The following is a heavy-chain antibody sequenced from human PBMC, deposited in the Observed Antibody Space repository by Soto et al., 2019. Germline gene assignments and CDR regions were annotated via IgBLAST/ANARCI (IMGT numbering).Heavy chain of an antibody. D-gene: IGHD1-26*01. CDR2: IIPILGIA. J-gene: IGHJ6*02. V-gene: IGHV1-69*02. CDR1: GGTFSSYT. Sequence: QVQLVQSGAEVKKPGSSVKVSCKASGGTFSSYTISWVRQAPGQGLEWMGRIIPILGIANYAQKFQGRVTITADKSTSTAYMELSSLRSEDTAVYYWAGAAWSQGAQSPGLGYYYYYGMDVWGQGTTVTVSS. CDR3: AGAAWSQGAQSPGLGYYYYYGMDV.